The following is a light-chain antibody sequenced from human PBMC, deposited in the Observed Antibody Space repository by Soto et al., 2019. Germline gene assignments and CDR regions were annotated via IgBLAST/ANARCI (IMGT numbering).Light chain of an antibody. V-gene: IGLV2-8*01. CDR1: KNDIGVYDF. Sequence: QSALTQPPSASGSPGQSVTISCTGTKNDIGVYDFVSWCQHHPGKAPRLIIYEVVQRPSGVPDRFSGSKSGNTASLTVSGLQAADEADYFCKSYAGSNTYVFGSRTKVTVL. CDR3: KSYAGSNTYV. CDR2: EVV. J-gene: IGLJ1*01.